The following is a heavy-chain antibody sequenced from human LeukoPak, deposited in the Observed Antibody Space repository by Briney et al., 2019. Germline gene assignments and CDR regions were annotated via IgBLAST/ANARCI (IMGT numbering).Heavy chain of an antibody. CDR3: ARRGYGGYEGY. CDR1: GGSFSGYY. J-gene: IGHJ4*02. CDR2: INHSGST. V-gene: IGHV4-34*01. D-gene: IGHD5-12*01. Sequence: SETLSLTCAVYGGSFSGYYWSWIRQPPGKGLEWIGEINHSGSTNYNPSLKSRVTISVDTSKNQFSLKLSSVTAADTAVYYCARRGYGGYEGYWGQGTLVTVSS.